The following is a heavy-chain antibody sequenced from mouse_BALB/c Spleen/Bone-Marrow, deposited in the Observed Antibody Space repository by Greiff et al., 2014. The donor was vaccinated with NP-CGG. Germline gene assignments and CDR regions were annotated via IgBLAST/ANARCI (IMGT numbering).Heavy chain of an antibody. Sequence: VQLQQSGAELVRPGALVKLSCKASGFNIKDYFMHWVKQRPEQDLEWIGWIDPEIGNTLYDPKFQGKASITADTSSNTAYLQLSSLTSEDTAVYYCARLFGTRDFDYWGQGTTLTVSS. V-gene: IGHV14-1*02. D-gene: IGHD4-1*01. J-gene: IGHJ2*01. CDR1: GFNIKDYF. CDR2: IDPEIGNT. CDR3: ARLFGTRDFDY.